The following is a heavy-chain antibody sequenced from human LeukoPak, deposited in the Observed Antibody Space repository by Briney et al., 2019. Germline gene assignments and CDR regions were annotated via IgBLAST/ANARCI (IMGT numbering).Heavy chain of an antibody. V-gene: IGHV3-23*01. Sequence: AGSLRLSCAASGFTLSSYAMSWVRQAPGKGLEWVSIVTGTGSSTNYADSVRGRFTISRDNSKNTLYLQMNSLRAEDTATYYSAKGGTADLAYIDYWGQGALVTVSS. J-gene: IGHJ4*02. D-gene: IGHD1/OR15-1a*01. CDR3: AKGGTADLAYIDY. CDR1: GFTLSSYA. CDR2: VTGTGSST.